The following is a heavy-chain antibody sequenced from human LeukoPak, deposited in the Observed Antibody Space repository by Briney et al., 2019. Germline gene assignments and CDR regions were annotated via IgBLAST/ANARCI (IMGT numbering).Heavy chain of an antibody. Sequence: GGSLRLSCAASGFTFSDYYMSWIRQAPGKGLEWVSYISSSGSTIYYADSVKGRFTISRDNAKNSLYLQMNSLRAEDTAVYYCARDPGSYYDFWSGYFGPRNDAFDIWGQGTMVTVSS. D-gene: IGHD3-3*01. CDR3: ARDPGSYYDFWSGYFGPRNDAFDI. J-gene: IGHJ3*02. CDR2: ISSSGSTI. CDR1: GFTFSDYY. V-gene: IGHV3-11*04.